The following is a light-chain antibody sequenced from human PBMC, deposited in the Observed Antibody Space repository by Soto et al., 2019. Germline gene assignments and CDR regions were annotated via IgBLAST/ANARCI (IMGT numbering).Light chain of an antibody. CDR2: GAS. J-gene: IGKJ3*01. Sequence: EIVLRQSPGTLSLSPGERATLSCRASQSVSGSYLAWYQQKPGQAPRLLIYGASSRATGIPDRFSGSGSGTDFTLTICRLEPEDFAVYYCQQYGGSPFTFGPGTKVDIK. CDR3: QQYGGSPFT. V-gene: IGKV3-20*01. CDR1: QSVSGSY.